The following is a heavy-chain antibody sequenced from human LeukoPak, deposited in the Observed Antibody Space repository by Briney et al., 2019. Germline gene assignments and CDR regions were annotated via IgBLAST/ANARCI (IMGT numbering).Heavy chain of an antibody. CDR2: ISSSSSYI. CDR3: ARVAGYRSSTSCYGWFDP. J-gene: IGHJ5*02. Sequence: GGSLRLSCAASGFTFSSYSMNWVRQAPGKGLEWVSSISSSSSYIYYADSVKGRFTISRDNAKNSLYLQMNSLRAEDTAVYYCARVAGYRSSTSCYGWFDPWGQGTLVTVSS. D-gene: IGHD2-2*01. V-gene: IGHV3-21*01. CDR1: GFTFSSYS.